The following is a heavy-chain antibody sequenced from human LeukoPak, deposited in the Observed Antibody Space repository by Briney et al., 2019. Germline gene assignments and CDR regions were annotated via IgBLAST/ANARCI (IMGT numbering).Heavy chain of an antibody. CDR2: ITSSSSTI. CDR1: GFTLSSCS. Sequence: NPGGSLRLSCAASGFTLSSCSMNWVRQAPGKGLEWISYITSSSSTIHYADSVRGRFTISRDNAKNSLYLQMNSLRDEDTAVYYCTRDPNALDYWGQGTLVTVSS. J-gene: IGHJ4*02. CDR3: TRDPNALDY. V-gene: IGHV3-48*02.